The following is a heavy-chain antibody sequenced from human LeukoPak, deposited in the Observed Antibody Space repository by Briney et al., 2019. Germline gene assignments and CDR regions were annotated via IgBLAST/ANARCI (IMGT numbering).Heavy chain of an antibody. Sequence: PGRSLSLSCAASGFTFSVYAMHWVRQAPGKGLEWVALISYDGSNQYYADSVKGRFTISRDNSKNTLYLQMNSLRAEDTAFYFCAKTALSTSAWYPYYFDYWGQGTLVTVSS. CDR3: AKTALSTSAWYPYYFDY. J-gene: IGHJ4*02. D-gene: IGHD6-19*01. V-gene: IGHV3-30-3*02. CDR2: ISYDGSNQ. CDR1: GFTFSVYA.